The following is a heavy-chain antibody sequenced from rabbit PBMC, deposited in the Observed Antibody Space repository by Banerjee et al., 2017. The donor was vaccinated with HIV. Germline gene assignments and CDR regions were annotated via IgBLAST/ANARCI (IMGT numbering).Heavy chain of an antibody. Sequence: QEQLVESGGGLVKPEGSLTLTCKASGFTFRSGYDMCWVRQAPGKGLEWIGCLYTGDANTYYVSWVNGRFTISITSSTTVTLEMTSLTAADTATYFCARSSYTGYSGYAYGGLNLWGPGTLVTVS. CDR3: ARSSYTGYSGYAYGGLNL. CDR2: LYTGDANT. D-gene: IGHD6-1*01. J-gene: IGHJ4*01. CDR1: GFTFRSGYD. V-gene: IGHV1S45*01.